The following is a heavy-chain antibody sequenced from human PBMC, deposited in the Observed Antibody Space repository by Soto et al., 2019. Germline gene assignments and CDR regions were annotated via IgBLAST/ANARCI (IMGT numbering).Heavy chain of an antibody. V-gene: IGHV4-59*08. CDR2: VYNTGGT. D-gene: IGHD1-1*01. CDR1: SGPSSSHN. J-gene: IGHJ6*02. Sequence: QVQLQQSGPGLVKPSETLSLTCTVSSGPSSSHNWGWIRQSPGRGLEWIGYVYNTGGTSYNPSLKSRLTISADTSANHISLTLSFVTAAATAIYYCVRQGIGNLPGLVDVWGQGTTVSVSS. CDR3: VRQGIGNLPGLVDV.